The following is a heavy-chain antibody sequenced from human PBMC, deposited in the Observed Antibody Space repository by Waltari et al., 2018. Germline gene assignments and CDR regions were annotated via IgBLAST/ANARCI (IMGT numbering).Heavy chain of an antibody. V-gene: IGHV4-61*02. J-gene: IGHJ4*02. D-gene: IGHD6-13*01. Sequence: QVQLQESGPGLVKPSQTLSLTCTVSGGSISSGSYYWSWIRQPAGKGLEWIGRIYTSGSTNYNHSLKSRVTISLDTSKNQFSLKLSSVAAADTAVYYCARGGLSYSSSPGRRVFDYWGQGTLVTVSS. CDR2: IYTSGST. CDR1: GGSISSGSYY. CDR3: ARGGLSYSSSPGRRVFDY.